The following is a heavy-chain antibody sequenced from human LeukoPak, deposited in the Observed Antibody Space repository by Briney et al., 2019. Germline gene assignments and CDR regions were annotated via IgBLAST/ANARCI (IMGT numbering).Heavy chain of an antibody. CDR3: ASFMTTVTS. V-gene: IGHV4-59*01. Sequence: SETLFLTCTVSGGSISSYYWSWIRQPPGKGLEWIGYIYYSGSTNYNPSLKSRVTISVDTSKNQFSLKLSSVTAADTAVYYCASFMTTVTSWGQGTLVTVSS. CDR2: IYYSGST. D-gene: IGHD4-11*01. J-gene: IGHJ5*02. CDR1: GGSISSYY.